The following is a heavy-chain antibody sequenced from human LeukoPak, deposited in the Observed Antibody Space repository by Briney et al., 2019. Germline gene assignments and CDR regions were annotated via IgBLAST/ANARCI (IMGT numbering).Heavy chain of an antibody. V-gene: IGHV3-7*01. CDR3: ARALAYGDYFDY. J-gene: IGHJ4*02. Sequence: GGSLRLSCAASGFTLSSYWMSWVREAPGKGVEGVAKIKQDGSEKYYVDSVKGRFTISRDNAKNSLYLQMNSLRAEDTAVYYCARALAYGDYFDYWGQGTLVTVSS. CDR2: IKQDGSEK. CDR1: GFTLSSYW. D-gene: IGHD4-17*01.